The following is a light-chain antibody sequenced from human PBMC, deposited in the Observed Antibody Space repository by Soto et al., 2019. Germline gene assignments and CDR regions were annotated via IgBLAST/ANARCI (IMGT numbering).Light chain of an antibody. CDR2: GAS. J-gene: IGKJ3*01. V-gene: IGKV3-20*01. CDR3: QQYGSSPLT. CDR1: QSVTSSY. Sequence: EIVLTQYPGTLSLSPGERATLTCRASQSVTSSYLAWYQQKPGQAPRLLMYGASSRATGIPDRFSGSGSGTAFTLTISRLEPEDFAVYYCQQYGSSPLTFGPGTKVDIK.